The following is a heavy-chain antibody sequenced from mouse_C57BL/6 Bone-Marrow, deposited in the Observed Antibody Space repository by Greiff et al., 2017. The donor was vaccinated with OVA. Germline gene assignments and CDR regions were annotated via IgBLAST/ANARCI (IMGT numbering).Heavy chain of an antibody. Sequence: VQLQQSGAELVRPGASVKLSCTASGFNIKDDYMHWVKQRPEQGLEWIGWIDPENGDTEYASKFQGKATITADTSSNTAYLQLSSLTSEDTAVYYCTRGWWFAYWGQGTLVTVSA. D-gene: IGHD2-3*01. J-gene: IGHJ3*01. V-gene: IGHV14-4*01. CDR3: TRGWWFAY. CDR1: GFNIKDDY. CDR2: IDPENGDT.